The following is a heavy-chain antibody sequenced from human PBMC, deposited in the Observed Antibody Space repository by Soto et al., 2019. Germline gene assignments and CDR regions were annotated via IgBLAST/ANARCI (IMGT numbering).Heavy chain of an antibody. CDR2: ISAYNGNT. D-gene: IGHD2-2*01. Sequence: ASVKLCCEASGYTVTSYGISWVRHSPGQGLEWMGWISAYNGNTNYAQKLQGRVTMTTDTSTSTAYMELRSLRSDDTAVYYCARDFLPPDLLVTAASDAFDIWGQRTMVTVSS. J-gene: IGHJ3*02. V-gene: IGHV1-18*01. CDR1: GYTVTSYG. CDR3: ARDFLPPDLLVTAASDAFDI.